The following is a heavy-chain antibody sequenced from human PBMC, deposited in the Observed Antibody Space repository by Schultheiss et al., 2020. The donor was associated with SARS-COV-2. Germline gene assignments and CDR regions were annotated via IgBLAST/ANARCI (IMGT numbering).Heavy chain of an antibody. D-gene: IGHD3-3*01. Sequence: GESLKISCAASGFTFSSYWMNWVRQAPGKGLDWVSYIGSGCDTRHYADSVKGRFTISRENARNSLYLQMNSLRAGDTAVYYCTRDNRLLGVDQYYMDVWGKGTTVTVSS. V-gene: IGHV3-48*01. J-gene: IGHJ6*03. CDR2: IGSGCDTR. CDR1: GFTFSSYW. CDR3: TRDNRLLGVDQYYMDV.